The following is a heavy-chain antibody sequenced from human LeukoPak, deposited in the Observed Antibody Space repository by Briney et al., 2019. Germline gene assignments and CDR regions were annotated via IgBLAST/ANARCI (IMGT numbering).Heavy chain of an antibody. J-gene: IGHJ4*02. Sequence: PSETLSLTCTVSGGSISSGDYYWSWIRQPPGKGLERIGYIYYSGSTYYNPSLKSRVTISVDTSKNQFSLKLSSVTAADTAVYYCARVVTGDQFDYWGQGTLVTVSS. D-gene: IGHD7-27*01. CDR1: GGSISSGDYY. CDR2: IYYSGST. CDR3: ARVVTGDQFDY. V-gene: IGHV4-30-4*02.